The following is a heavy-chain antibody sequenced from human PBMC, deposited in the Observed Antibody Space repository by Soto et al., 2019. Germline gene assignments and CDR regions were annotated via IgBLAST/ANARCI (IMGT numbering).Heavy chain of an antibody. CDR1: GGSLSSGAYY. Sequence: SETLSLTCTVSGGSLSSGAYYWSWIRQHPGKGLEWIGEINHSGSTNYNPSLKSRVTISVDTSKNQFSLKLSSVTAADTAVYYCARGYCSSTSCRYYFDYWGQGTLVTVSS. V-gene: IGHV4-34*01. CDR3: ARGYCSSTSCRYYFDY. D-gene: IGHD2-2*01. CDR2: INHSGST. J-gene: IGHJ4*02.